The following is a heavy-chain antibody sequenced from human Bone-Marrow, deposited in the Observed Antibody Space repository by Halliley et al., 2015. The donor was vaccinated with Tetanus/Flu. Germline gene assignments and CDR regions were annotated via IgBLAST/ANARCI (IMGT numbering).Heavy chain of an antibody. D-gene: IGHD6-13*01. CDR2: ISFDGNIK. V-gene: IGHV3-30*18. CDR1: EFTFRNYG. Sequence: SLRLSCVASEFTFRNYGMHWVRQAPGKGLEWVAVISFDGNIKYYSDSVKGRFTISRDNSNNTLHLQMHSLRAEDTGVYYCAKEDSSRWYWVYFGMEVWGQGTTVTVSS. J-gene: IGHJ6*02. CDR3: AKEDSSRWYWVYFGMEV.